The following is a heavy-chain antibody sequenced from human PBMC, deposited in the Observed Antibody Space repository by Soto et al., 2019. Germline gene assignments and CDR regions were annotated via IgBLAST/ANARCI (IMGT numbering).Heavy chain of an antibody. D-gene: IGHD1-26*01. J-gene: IGHJ3*02. Sequence: EVQLVESGGGLVQPGGSLRLTCAASGFTFSIYSMNWVRQAPGKGREWVSYIMPGSSHIFYAVSVKGRFTISRDNAKNSLYLEVNSLRAEDTAVDYCASENVGVTSIHVFDIWGQGAMVTVSS. CDR1: GFTFSIYS. CDR3: ASENVGVTSIHVFDI. V-gene: IGHV3-48*01. CDR2: IMPGSSHI.